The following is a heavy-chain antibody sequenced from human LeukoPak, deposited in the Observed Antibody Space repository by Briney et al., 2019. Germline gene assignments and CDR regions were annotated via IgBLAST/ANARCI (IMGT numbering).Heavy chain of an antibody. CDR3: VRSHIPRYPATWRTPIPSHYFAS. Sequence: SETLSLTCTVSVASISSSTDYWGWIRQPPGKGLEWIGPMSYRGSTYYHPSLRSRVTMSLDPSQTQFSLNLSSVTAADTAFYYCVRSHIPRYPATWRTPIPSHYFASWGQGILVTVSS. J-gene: IGHJ4*02. D-gene: IGHD3-3*01. CDR2: MSYRGST. V-gene: IGHV4-39*01. CDR1: VASISSSTDY.